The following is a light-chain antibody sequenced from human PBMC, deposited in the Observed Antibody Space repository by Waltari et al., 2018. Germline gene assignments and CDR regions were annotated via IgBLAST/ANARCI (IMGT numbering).Light chain of an antibody. CDR2: KAS. CDR1: QNINTW. V-gene: IGKV1-5*03. CDR3: LQYNGEPRT. Sequence: DIQMTQSPSTLSASVGDRVTITCRASQNINTWLAWHQQKPGKAPKLLIYKASSLESGVPSRFNGSGSGTEFTLTISSLQPDDFATYYCLQYNGEPRTFGQGTKVEVK. J-gene: IGKJ1*01.